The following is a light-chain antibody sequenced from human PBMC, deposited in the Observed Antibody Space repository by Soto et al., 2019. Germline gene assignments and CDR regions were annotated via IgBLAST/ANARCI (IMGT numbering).Light chain of an antibody. CDR1: QVISSY. J-gene: IGKJ1*01. CDR3: QQYYSYAWT. V-gene: IGKV1-8*01. Sequence: AIRMTQSPSSFSASKVDRVTITFRASQVISSYLAWYQQKPGKAPKLLIYAASTLQSGVPSRFSGSGSGTDFTLTISCLQSEDFATYYCQQYYSYAWTFGQGTKVDI. CDR2: AAS.